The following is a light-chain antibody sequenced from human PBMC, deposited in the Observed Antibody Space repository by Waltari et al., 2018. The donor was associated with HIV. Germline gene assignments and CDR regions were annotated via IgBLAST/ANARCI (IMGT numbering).Light chain of an antibody. J-gene: IGLJ1*01. CDR1: SPNIGHNY. Sequence: QSVLTQPPSVSAAPGQKVTISCSGSSPNIGHNYVSWYQQLPGTAPKPLIYDNNKRLSGIPDRFSGSKSGTSATLDITGLQTGDEADYYCGTWDTSLSASFVFGTGTEVTIL. CDR3: GTWDTSLSASFV. V-gene: IGLV1-51*01. CDR2: DNN.